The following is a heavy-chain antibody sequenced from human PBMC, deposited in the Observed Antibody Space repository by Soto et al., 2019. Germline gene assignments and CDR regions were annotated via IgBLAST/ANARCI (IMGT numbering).Heavy chain of an antibody. J-gene: IGHJ4*02. D-gene: IGHD3-9*01. V-gene: IGHV1-18*01. CDR2: ISAYNGNT. Sequence: GASVKVSCKASGYTFTSYGISWVRQAPGQGLEWMGWISAYNGNTNYAQKLQGRVTMTTDTSTSTAYMELRSLRSDDTAVYYCARDQSSYYDILTGYYIAHDYWGQGTLVTVSS. CDR1: GYTFTSYG. CDR3: ARDQSSYYDILTGYYIAHDY.